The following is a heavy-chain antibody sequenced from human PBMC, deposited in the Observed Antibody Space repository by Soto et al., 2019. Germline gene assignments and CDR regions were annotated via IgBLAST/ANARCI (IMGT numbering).Heavy chain of an antibody. J-gene: IGHJ4*02. D-gene: IGHD3-10*01. Sequence: QVQLVESGGGVVQPGRSLRLSCAASGFTFSSSGMHWVRQAPGKGLEWVAVISYDGSNKYYADSVKGRFTISRDNSKNTLYLQMNSLRAEDTAVYYCAKDRDPYYFDYWGQGTLVTVSS. CDR2: ISYDGSNK. CDR3: AKDRDPYYFDY. V-gene: IGHV3-30*18. CDR1: GFTFSSSG.